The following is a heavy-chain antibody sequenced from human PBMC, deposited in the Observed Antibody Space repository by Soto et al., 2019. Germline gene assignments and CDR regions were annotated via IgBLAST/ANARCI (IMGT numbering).Heavy chain of an antibody. J-gene: IGHJ4*02. CDR2: ISYDGSNK. V-gene: IGHV3-30-3*01. D-gene: IGHD6-19*01. Sequence: QVQLVESGGGVVQPGRSLRLSCAASGFTFSSYAMHWVRQAPGKGLEWVAVISYDGSNKYYADSVKGRFTISRDNSKNTLYLQMNSLRAEDTAVYYCARDNIAVSGIDYWGQGTLVTVSS. CDR1: GFTFSSYA. CDR3: ARDNIAVSGIDY.